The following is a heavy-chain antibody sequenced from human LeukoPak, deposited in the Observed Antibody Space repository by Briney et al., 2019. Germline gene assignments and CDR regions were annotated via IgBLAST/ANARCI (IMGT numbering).Heavy chain of an antibody. V-gene: IGHV4-61*02. J-gene: IGHJ5*02. D-gene: IGHD2-8*02. CDR3: ARSGILGRRNWFDP. CDR2: IYTSGST. Sequence: SETLSLTCTVSGGSISSGSYYWSWIRQPAGKGLEWIGRIYTSGSTNYNPSLKSRVTISVDTSKNQFSLKLSSMTAADTAVYYCARSGILGRRNWFDPWGQGTLVTVSS. CDR1: GGSISSGSYY.